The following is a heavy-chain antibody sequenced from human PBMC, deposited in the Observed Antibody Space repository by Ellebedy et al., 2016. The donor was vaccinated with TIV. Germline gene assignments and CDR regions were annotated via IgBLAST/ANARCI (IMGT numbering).Heavy chain of an antibody. V-gene: IGHV3-30*03. D-gene: IGHD1-14*01. CDR3: ATAPTAEKFFDY. Sequence: GGSLRLSXAASGFTVGTYGMHWVRQAPGKGLEWVAFLSHDGSNEYYGDSVKVRFTISRDNSTNSLYLQVNRLRTEDTAIYYCATAPTAEKFFDYWGQGTLVTVSS. CDR2: LSHDGSNE. CDR1: GFTVGTYG. J-gene: IGHJ4*02.